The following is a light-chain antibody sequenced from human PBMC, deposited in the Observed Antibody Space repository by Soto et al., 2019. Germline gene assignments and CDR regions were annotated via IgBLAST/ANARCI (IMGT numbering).Light chain of an antibody. CDR3: MESKQFPLT. J-gene: IGKJ4*01. Sequence: EIVMPQTPLSLSVTPGQPAPISCKSSQSLLHSDGKTYLYWYLQKPGQSPQLLIYEAANRFSGVPDRFSVSGSGTDFTLKISRVEAEDVGVYYCMESKQFPLTFGGGTKVEIK. V-gene: IGKV2D-29*02. CDR1: QSLLHSDGKTY. CDR2: EAA.